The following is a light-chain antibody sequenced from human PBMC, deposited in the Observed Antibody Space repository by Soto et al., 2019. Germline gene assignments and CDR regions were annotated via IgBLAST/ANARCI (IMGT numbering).Light chain of an antibody. CDR2: GNT. Sequence: SVLTQPPSISGAPGQRVTISCTGSSSNIGAGSDVHWYHQLPGTAPKLLIYGNTNRPSGVPDRFSGSKSGTSASLAIAGLQTEDEGDYYCCSYAGSSTDVFGTGTKVTVL. CDR3: CSYAGSSTDV. V-gene: IGLV1-40*01. J-gene: IGLJ1*01. CDR1: SSNIGAGSD.